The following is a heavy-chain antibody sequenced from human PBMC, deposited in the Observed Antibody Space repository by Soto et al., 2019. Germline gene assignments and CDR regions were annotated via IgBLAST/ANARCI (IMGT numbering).Heavy chain of an antibody. CDR2: IKPAGSDK. CDR1: GFSFSTYW. J-gene: IGHJ1*01. CDR3: ASGGRETPV. D-gene: IGHD3-16*01. Sequence: EVQLVESGGGLVQPGGSLRLSCAASGFSFSTYWMSWVRQAPGKGLEWVATIKPAGSDKYYVDSVKGRFTISRDNAKKSLLLQMKGLTAEETAVYYWASGGRETPVWGQGTLVTVSS. V-gene: IGHV3-7*03.